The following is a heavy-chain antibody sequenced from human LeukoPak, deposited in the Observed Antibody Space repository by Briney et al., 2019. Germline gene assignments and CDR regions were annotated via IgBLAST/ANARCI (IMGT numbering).Heavy chain of an antibody. Sequence: SETLSLTCTVSGGAISSYYWSWIRQPPGKGLEWIGYIYYSGSTNYNPSLKSRVTISVDTSKNQFSLKLSPVTAADTAVYYCASLHDGYRHGADYWGQGTLVTAS. CDR3: ASLHDGYRHGADY. CDR1: GGAISSYY. J-gene: IGHJ4*02. CDR2: IYYSGST. D-gene: IGHD5-18*01. V-gene: IGHV4-59*08.